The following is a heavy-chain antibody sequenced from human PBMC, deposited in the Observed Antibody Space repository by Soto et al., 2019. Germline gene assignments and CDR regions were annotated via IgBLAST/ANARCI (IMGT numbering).Heavy chain of an antibody. CDR3: ARSGSSGYNRYRLGSNDAFDV. J-gene: IGHJ3*01. D-gene: IGHD6-19*01. CDR1: GFTFSSFT. V-gene: IGHV3-48*02. CDR2: IGSSGITR. Sequence: EVQLVESGGGLVQPGGSLRLSCAASGFTFSSFTMNWVRQAPGKGLEWVSYIGSSGITRYHADSVKGRFTVSRDNARNSLYLQMNSLRDEDTALYYCARSGSSGYNRYRLGSNDAFDVWGQGTMVTVS.